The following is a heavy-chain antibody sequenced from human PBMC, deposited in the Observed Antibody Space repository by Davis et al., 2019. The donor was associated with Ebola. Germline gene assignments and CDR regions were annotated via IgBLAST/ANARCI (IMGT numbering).Heavy chain of an antibody. CDR3: ARDFRPRQVVYSQFDY. V-gene: IGHV4-38-2*02. Sequence: SETLSLTCIVSDYSISSGYYWGWIRQPPGKGLEWIGSIHHSGRATSYNPSLRSRVTISVDTSKNQFSLKLSSVIAADTAVYYCARDFRPRQVVYSQFDYWGQGTLVTVSS. CDR1: DYSISSGYY. D-gene: IGHD2-8*02. J-gene: IGHJ4*02. CDR2: IHHSGRAT.